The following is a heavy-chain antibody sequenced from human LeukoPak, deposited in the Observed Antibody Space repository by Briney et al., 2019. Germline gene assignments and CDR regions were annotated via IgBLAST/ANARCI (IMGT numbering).Heavy chain of an antibody. CDR2: IYYSGST. D-gene: IGHD6-19*01. CDR1: GGSISSSYY. Sequence: SETLSLTCTGSGGSISSSYYWGGIRQPAGEGLEWIGSIYYSGSTYYHPSLKLRVTISVATSKNQFSLNLSSVTAADTAVYYCARVFGGSGWYGPGWFDPWGQGTLVTVSS. CDR3: ARVFGGSGWYGPGWFDP. V-gene: IGHV4-39*07. J-gene: IGHJ5*02.